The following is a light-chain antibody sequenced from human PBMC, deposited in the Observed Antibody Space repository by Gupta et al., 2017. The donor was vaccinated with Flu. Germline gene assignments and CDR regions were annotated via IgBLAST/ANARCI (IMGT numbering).Light chain of an antibody. J-gene: IGLJ1*01. Sequence: GNNNGSKSVHCDRQKPGQAPVLVVYDDTDRPSGIPELFSGSSSGNTATLTISRVEAGDEADYFCQVWYSASDHSFVFGTGTKVTVL. CDR3: QVWYSASDHSFV. V-gene: IGLV3-21*02. CDR1: NNGSKS. CDR2: DDT.